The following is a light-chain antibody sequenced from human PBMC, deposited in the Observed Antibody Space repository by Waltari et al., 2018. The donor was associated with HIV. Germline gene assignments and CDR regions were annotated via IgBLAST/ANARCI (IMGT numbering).Light chain of an antibody. CDR3: GTWDSDLSAVV. J-gene: IGLJ2*01. CDR1: TSSIGKTY. Sequence: QSVLTQPPSVSVAPGQRVPISCSGSTSSIGKTYVSWYRQLPGTAPKLLIYDNNQRPSGIPDRFSGSKSGTSATLGITGLQTGDEADYYCGTWDSDLSAVVFGGGTKLTVL. V-gene: IGLV1-51*01. CDR2: DNN.